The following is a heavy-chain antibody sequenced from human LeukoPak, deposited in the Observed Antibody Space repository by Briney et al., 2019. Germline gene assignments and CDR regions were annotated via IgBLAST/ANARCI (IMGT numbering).Heavy chain of an antibody. CDR1: GGSISSSSYY. CDR3: ARPMPESGYYYRANGFDY. J-gene: IGHJ4*02. D-gene: IGHD3-22*01. V-gene: IGHV4-39*01. Sequence: PSETLSLTCTVSGGSISSSSYYWGWIRQPPGKGLEWIGSIYYSGSTYYNPSLKSRVTISVDTSKNQFSLKLSSVTAADTAVYYCARPMPESGYYYRANGFDYWGQGTLVTVSS. CDR2: IYYSGST.